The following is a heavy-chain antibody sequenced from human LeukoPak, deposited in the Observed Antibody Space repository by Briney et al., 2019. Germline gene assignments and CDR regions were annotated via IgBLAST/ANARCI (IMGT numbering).Heavy chain of an antibody. Sequence: PGGSLRLSCAASGFTFSSYEMNWVRQAPGKGLEWVSYISISGSTIYSADSVEGRFTISRDNAKNSLYLQMNSLRAEDTAVYYCARVGGPPAKYDYWGQGTLVTVSS. CDR1: GFTFSSYE. J-gene: IGHJ4*02. CDR2: ISISGSTI. D-gene: IGHD3-16*01. V-gene: IGHV3-48*03. CDR3: ARVGGPPAKYDY.